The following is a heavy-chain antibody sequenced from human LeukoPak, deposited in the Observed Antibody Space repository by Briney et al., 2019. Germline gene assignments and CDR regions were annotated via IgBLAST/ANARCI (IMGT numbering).Heavy chain of an antibody. CDR2: ISGSGGST. V-gene: IGHV3-23*01. Sequence: GGSLRLSCAASVFTFSSYGMHWVRQAPGKGLEWVLGISGSGGSTYYADSVKGRFTISRDNSKNTLYLQMNSLRAEDTAVYYCAKSLCLARIVGATYEFDYWGQGTLVTVSS. CDR3: AKSLCLARIVGATYEFDY. D-gene: IGHD1-26*01. J-gene: IGHJ4*02. CDR1: VFTFSSYG.